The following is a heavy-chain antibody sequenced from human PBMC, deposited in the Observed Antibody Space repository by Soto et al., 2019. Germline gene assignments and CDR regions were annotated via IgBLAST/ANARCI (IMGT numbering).Heavy chain of an antibody. CDR3: ARMYHDFWSGYYYYYYGMDV. CDR1: GYTFTSYY. CDR2: INPSGGST. J-gene: IGHJ6*02. D-gene: IGHD3-3*01. Sequence: GASVKVSCKASGYTFTSYYMHWVRQAPGQGLEWMGIINPSGGSTSYAQKFQGRVTMTRDTSTSTVYMELSSLRSEDTAVYYCARMYHDFWSGYYYYYYGMDVWGQGTTVTVSS. V-gene: IGHV1-46*01.